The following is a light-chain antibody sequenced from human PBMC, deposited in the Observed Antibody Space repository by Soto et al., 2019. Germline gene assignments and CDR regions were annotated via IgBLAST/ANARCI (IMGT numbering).Light chain of an antibody. V-gene: IGKV3-15*01. Sequence: TQSPAPRAVSAWARASLSLIASQSISGNLAWYQQKPGQAPRLLIYGASTRATGIPARFSGSGSGTEFTLTITSLQPDDFAVYSCQQYNNWPPTFGQGTKVDIK. CDR1: QSISGN. CDR2: GAS. J-gene: IGKJ1*01. CDR3: QQYNNWPPT.